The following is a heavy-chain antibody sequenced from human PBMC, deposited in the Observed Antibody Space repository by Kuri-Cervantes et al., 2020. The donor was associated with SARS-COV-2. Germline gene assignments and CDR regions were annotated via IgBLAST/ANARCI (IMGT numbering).Heavy chain of an antibody. Sequence: ESLKISCAASGFTFSSYSMNWVRQAPGKGLEWVSYISSSSSTIYYADSVKGRFTISRDNAKNSLYLQMNSLRAEDTAVYYCARGLYYDSSGPAGGVDYMDVWGKGTTVTVSS. J-gene: IGHJ6*03. CDR3: ARGLYYDSSGPAGGVDYMDV. V-gene: IGHV3-48*04. CDR2: ISSSSSTI. CDR1: GFTFSSYS. D-gene: IGHD3-22*01.